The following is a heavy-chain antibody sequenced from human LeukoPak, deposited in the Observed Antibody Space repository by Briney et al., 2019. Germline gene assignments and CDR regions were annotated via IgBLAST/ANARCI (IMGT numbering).Heavy chain of an antibody. V-gene: IGHV1-24*01. CDR3: ARAFPSTHGGNSAYYYGMDV. D-gene: IGHD4-23*01. Sequence: ASVKVSCKVSGYTLTELSMHWVRQAPGKGLEWMGGFDPEDGETIYAQKFQGRVTMTEDTSTDTAYMELSSLRSEDTAVYYCARAFPSTHGGNSAYYYGMDVWGQGTMVTVSS. CDR2: FDPEDGET. CDR1: GYTLTELS. J-gene: IGHJ6*02.